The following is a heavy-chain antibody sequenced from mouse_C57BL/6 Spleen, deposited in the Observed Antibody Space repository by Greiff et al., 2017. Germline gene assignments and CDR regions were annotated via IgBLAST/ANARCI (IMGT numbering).Heavy chain of an antibody. Sequence: EVQVVESGGDLVKPGGSLKLSCAASGFTFSSYGMSWVRQTPDTRLEWVATISSGGSYTYYPDSVKGRFTISRDNAKNTLYLQMSSLKSEDTAMYYCARHEDTTVPVYYAMDYWGQGTSVTVSS. D-gene: IGHD1-1*01. CDR1: GFTFSSYG. CDR3: ARHEDTTVPVYYAMDY. J-gene: IGHJ4*01. CDR2: ISSGGSYT. V-gene: IGHV5-6*01.